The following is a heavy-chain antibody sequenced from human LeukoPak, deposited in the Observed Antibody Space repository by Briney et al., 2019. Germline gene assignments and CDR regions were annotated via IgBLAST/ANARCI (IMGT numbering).Heavy chain of an antibody. D-gene: IGHD5-18*01. J-gene: IGHJ4*02. CDR3: ARRGGQLWPLDY. Sequence: ASVKVSCKTSGYTFTSYGISWVRQAPGQGPEWMGWISTYNGNTNYAQKLQGRVTMTTDTSTTTAYMEPRSLRSDDSAVYYCARRGGQLWPLDYWGQGTLVTVSS. CDR1: GYTFTSYG. V-gene: IGHV1-18*04. CDR2: ISTYNGNT.